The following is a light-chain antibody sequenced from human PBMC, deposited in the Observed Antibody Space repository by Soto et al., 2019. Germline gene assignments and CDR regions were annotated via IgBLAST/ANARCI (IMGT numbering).Light chain of an antibody. J-gene: IGKJ4*01. V-gene: IGKV3D-15*01. CDR3: QQYNNWPLT. CDR1: QSVSSN. Sequence: ETVMTQSPATLSVSPGDRATLSCSASQSVSSNLAWYQQKPGQAPRLLIYDASTRATGIPARFSGSASGTEFALTISSPLSEDFAIYYRQQYNNWPLTFGGGTKVEMK. CDR2: DAS.